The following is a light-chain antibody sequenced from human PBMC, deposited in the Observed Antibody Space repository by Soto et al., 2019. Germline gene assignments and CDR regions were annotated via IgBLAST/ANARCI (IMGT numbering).Light chain of an antibody. J-gene: IGKJ4*01. V-gene: IGKV3D-15*01. CDR1: QSIGNH. CDR2: GAS. Sequence: EIVVTQSPATLSVSPGERATLSCRASQSIGNHLAWYQQKPGQAPRLLIYGASTRATTIPARFSGSGSGTDFTLTISRLQSGDFAVYYCQQYRAWPLSFGGGTKVEIK. CDR3: QQYRAWPLS.